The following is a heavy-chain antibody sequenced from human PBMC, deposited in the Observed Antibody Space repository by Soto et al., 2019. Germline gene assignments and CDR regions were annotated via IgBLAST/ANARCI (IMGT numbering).Heavy chain of an antibody. CDR2: ISYDGSNK. CDR3: ARDPVAYCGGDCRTFDY. Sequence: QVQLVESGGGVVQPGRSPRLSCAASGFTFSSYAMHWVRQAPGKGLEWVAVISYDGSNKYYADSVKGRFTISRDNSKNTLYLQMNSLRAEDTAVYYCARDPVAYCGGDCRTFDYWGQGTLVTVSS. V-gene: IGHV3-30-3*01. CDR1: GFTFSSYA. D-gene: IGHD2-21*02. J-gene: IGHJ4*02.